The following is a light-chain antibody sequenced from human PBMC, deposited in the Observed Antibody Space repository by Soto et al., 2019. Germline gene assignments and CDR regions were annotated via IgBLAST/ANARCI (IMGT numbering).Light chain of an antibody. V-gene: IGKV3-20*01. Sequence: EIVLTQSTGTLSLSPGERATLSCRASKSFSSNYLGWFQQKPGQAPRLLIFGASYWDTGIPDRFSGSGSGTDCTLTISRLEPEELAMYYWQQDGSSPGTFGQGTKVEVK. CDR1: KSFSSNY. J-gene: IGKJ1*01. CDR2: GAS. CDR3: QQDGSSPGT.